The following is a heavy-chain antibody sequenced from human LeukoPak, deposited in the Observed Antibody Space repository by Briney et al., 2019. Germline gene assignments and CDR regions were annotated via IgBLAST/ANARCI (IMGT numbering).Heavy chain of an antibody. V-gene: IGHV1-8*01. J-gene: IGHJ4*02. D-gene: IGHD1-7*01. CDR3: ATGGLNWNYTFDY. CDR2: MNPNSGNT. CDR1: GYTFTSYD. Sequence: GASVKASCKASGYTFTSYDINWVRQATGQGLEWMGWMNPNSGNTGYAQKFQGRVTMTRNTSISTAYMELSSLRSEDTAVYYCATGGLNWNYTFDYWGQGTLVTVSS.